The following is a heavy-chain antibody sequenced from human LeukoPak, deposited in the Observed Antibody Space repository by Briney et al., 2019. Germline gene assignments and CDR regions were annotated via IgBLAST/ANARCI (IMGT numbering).Heavy chain of an antibody. D-gene: IGHD2-15*01. CDR2: INTSGNT. J-gene: IGHJ5*02. V-gene: IGHV4-4*07. Sequence: PSETLSLTCTVSGVSISSYYWSWIRQAAGKGLEWIGRINTSGNTNYNPSLKSQVSLSVDTSKNQFSLRLSSVTAADTAVYYCARIYCDGGGCYWFDPWGQGTLVTVSS. CDR3: ARIYCDGGGCYWFDP. CDR1: GVSISSYY.